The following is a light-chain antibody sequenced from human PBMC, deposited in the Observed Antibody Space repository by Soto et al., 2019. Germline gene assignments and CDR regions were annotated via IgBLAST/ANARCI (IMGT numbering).Light chain of an antibody. J-gene: IGKJ4*01. CDR2: DAS. V-gene: IGKV3D-20*01. Sequence: EIVLTQSPATQSLSPGERATLSCGASQSVSSSYLAWYQQKPGLAPRLLIYDASSRATGIPDRFSGSGSGTDLTITISRLEPEDFALYYCQQYGSSPLTFGGGTKVEIK. CDR3: QQYGSSPLT. CDR1: QSVSSSY.